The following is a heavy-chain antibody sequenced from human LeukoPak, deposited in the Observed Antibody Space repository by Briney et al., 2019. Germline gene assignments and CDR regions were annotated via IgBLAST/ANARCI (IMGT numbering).Heavy chain of an antibody. Sequence: GRSLRLSCAASGFTFSSYGMHWVRQAPGKGLEWVAVISYDGSNKYYADSVKGRFTISRDNSKNTLYLQMNSLRAEDTAVYYCAKDSVVAPAAMVYWGQGTLVTVSS. CDR3: AKDSVVAPAAMVY. J-gene: IGHJ4*02. D-gene: IGHD2-2*01. CDR1: GFTFSSYG. CDR2: ISYDGSNK. V-gene: IGHV3-30*18.